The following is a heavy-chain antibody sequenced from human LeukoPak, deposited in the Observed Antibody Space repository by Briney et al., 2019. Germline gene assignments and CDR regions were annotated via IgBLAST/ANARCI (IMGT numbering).Heavy chain of an antibody. CDR1: GFTFSSYG. V-gene: IGHV3-33*01. Sequence: GGSLRLSCAASGFTFSSYGMHWVRQAPGKGLEWVAVIWYDGGNKYYADSVKGRFTISRDNAKNSVYLQMDSLRAEDTAVHYCARAGNLDCWGQGTLVTVSS. CDR3: ARAGNLDC. J-gene: IGHJ4*02. CDR2: IWYDGGNK.